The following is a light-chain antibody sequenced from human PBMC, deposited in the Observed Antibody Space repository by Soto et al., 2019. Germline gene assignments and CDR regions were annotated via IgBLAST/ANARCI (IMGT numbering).Light chain of an antibody. CDR3: KKLKSYPIN. J-gene: IGKJ5*01. CDR1: QGLSSY. V-gene: IGKV1-9*01. Sequence: THYPSFLSASVGDRVTITCRASQGLSSYLAWYQQKPGKDPNLLIYAAFTLQSGVPSRFSGSGSGTEFTLTIRSMQPEDFATYYCKKLKSYPINVGNGKRLEL. CDR2: AAF.